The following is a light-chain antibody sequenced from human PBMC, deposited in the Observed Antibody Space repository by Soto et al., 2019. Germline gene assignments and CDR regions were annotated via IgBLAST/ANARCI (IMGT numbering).Light chain of an antibody. V-gene: IGKV1-39*01. Sequence: DIQMTQSPSSLSASVRDRVTMTCRASETIKTYLNWYQRKPGRPPKLLIYDASTLQSGVPSRFSGSGSGTHVTLTISGLQPEDFAIYYCQQSYSIPGTFGPGTKVEV. CDR1: ETIKTY. J-gene: IGKJ1*01. CDR2: DAS. CDR3: QQSYSIPGT.